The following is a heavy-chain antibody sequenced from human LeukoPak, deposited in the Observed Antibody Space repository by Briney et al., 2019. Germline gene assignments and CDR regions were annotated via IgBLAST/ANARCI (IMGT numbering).Heavy chain of an antibody. CDR1: GFTFDDYD. Sequence: PGGSLRLSCAASGFTFDDYDMHWVRQAPGKGLEWVSGISWNSGSIGYADSVKGRFTISRDNAKNSLYLQMNSLRAEDTALYYCAKVATVYCRSSRCPDDAFDIWGQGTMVTVSS. CDR3: AKVATVYCRSSRCPDDAFDI. V-gene: IGHV3-9*01. D-gene: IGHD2-2*01. J-gene: IGHJ3*02. CDR2: ISWNSGSI.